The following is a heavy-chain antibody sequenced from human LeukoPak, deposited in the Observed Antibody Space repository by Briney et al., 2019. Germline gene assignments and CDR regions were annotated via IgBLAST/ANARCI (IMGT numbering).Heavy chain of an antibody. CDR1: GYTFSDFG. CDR3: ARDHCSPGTYVGGH. D-gene: IGHD2-15*01. Sequence: ASVKVSCKASGYTFSDFGITWVRQAPGQGLEWMGRIIPSLDISNYAQKFQGRVTLSADKATTTTYMELTSLRSEDTAIYYCARDHCSPGTYVGGHWGQGTLVTVSS. CDR2: IIPSLDIS. V-gene: IGHV1-69*04. J-gene: IGHJ4*02.